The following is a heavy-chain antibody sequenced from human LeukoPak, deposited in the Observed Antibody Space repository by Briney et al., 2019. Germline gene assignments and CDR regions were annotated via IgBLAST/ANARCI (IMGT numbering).Heavy chain of an antibody. Sequence: ASVKVSCKASGGTFSSYSISWVRQAPGQGLEWMGGIIPIFGTANYAQKFQGRVTINADESTSTAYMELSSLRSEDTAVYYCAREKVWDIVVVPAAIPAFDIWGQGTMVTVSS. CDR3: AREKVWDIVVVPAAIPAFDI. CDR2: IIPIFGTA. J-gene: IGHJ3*02. D-gene: IGHD2-2*02. CDR1: GGTFSSYS. V-gene: IGHV1-69*01.